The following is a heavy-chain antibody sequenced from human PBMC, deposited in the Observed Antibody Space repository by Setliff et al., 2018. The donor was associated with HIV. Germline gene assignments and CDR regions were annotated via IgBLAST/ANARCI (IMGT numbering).Heavy chain of an antibody. CDR1: GFTFSNYD. Sequence: GGSLRLSCAASGFTFSNYDMNWVRQAPGKGLAWVSVIWYDGSNKYYADSVKGRFTISRDNAKNTLDRQMNSLRAEDTAVYYCARGSDTAGSPPELDPWGQGTLVTAPQ. V-gene: IGHV3-33*08. J-gene: IGHJ5*02. D-gene: IGHD5-18*01. CDR3: ARGSDTAGSPPELDP. CDR2: IWYDGSNK.